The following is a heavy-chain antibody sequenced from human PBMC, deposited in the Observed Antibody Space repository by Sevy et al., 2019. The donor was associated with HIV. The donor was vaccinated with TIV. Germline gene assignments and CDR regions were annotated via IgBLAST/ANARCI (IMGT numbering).Heavy chain of an antibody. CDR3: VRAIAADGSF. Sequence: GSLRLSCVASGFTLNSYWRSWVRQAPGKGLEWVANIKQDGSVKYYVDSVKGRFTISRDNARNLLYLQMNSLRVEDTALYYCVRAIAADGSFWGQGTLVTVSS. J-gene: IGHJ4*02. V-gene: IGHV3-7*01. CDR1: GFTLNSYW. CDR2: IKQDGSVK. D-gene: IGHD6-13*01.